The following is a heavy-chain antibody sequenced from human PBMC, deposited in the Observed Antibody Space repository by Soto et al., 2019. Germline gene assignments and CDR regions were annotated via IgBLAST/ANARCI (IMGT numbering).Heavy chain of an antibody. V-gene: IGHV4-34*01. J-gene: IGHJ5*02. CDR2: INHSGST. Sequence: SETLSLTCAVYGGSFSGYYWSWIRQPPGKGLEWIGEINHSGSTNYNPSLKSRVTISVDTSKNQFSLKLSSVTAADTAVYYCARGLLSKIQLWSRDRPGCRFDPWGQGTLVTVSS. CDR3: ARGLLSKIQLWSRDRPGCRFDP. D-gene: IGHD5-18*01. CDR1: GGSFSGYY.